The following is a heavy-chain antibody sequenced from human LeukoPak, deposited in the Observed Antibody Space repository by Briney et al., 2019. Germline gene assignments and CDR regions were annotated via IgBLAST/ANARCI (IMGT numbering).Heavy chain of an antibody. CDR1: GGSMSSGGYY. CDR2: IYTNSGST. CDR3: ARRTKWIDWFDP. D-gene: IGHD5-12*01. J-gene: IGHJ5*02. Sequence: SQTLSLTCTVSGGSMSSGGYYWSWIRQPAGKGLEWVGRIYTNSGSTSYNPSLKSRVTISVDTSKNQFSLKLSSVTAADTAVYYCARRTKWIDWFDPWGQGTLVTVSS. V-gene: IGHV4-61*02.